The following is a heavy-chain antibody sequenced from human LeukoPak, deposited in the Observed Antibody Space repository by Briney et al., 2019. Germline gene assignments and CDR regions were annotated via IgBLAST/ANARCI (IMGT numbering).Heavy chain of an antibody. J-gene: IGHJ3*02. D-gene: IGHD3-22*01. CDR2: TYTGGNS. CDR1: GFIFSQYS. CDR3: ARGGRGSAAVVAPRSFDI. V-gene: IGHV3-53*01. Sequence: GGSLRLSCAASGFIFSQYSINWVRQAPGKGLEWVSVTYTGGNSYYADSVKGRFIISRDISKNTLYLQMNSLRAEDSALYYCARGGRGSAAVVAPRSFDIWGQGTMVTVSS.